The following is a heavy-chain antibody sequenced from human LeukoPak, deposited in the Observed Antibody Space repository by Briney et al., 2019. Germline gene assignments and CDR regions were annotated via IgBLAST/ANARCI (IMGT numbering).Heavy chain of an antibody. J-gene: IGHJ4*02. CDR2: IRFDGTYK. CDR3: AKDEAGSGLLHYFDY. D-gene: IGHD2-15*01. CDR1: GFTFSNYG. V-gene: IGHV3-30*02. Sequence: QPGGSLRLSCAASGFTFSNYGMHWVRQAPGKGLEWVAFIRFDGTYKNYADSVKGRFTISRDNSKNTLYLQMNSLRGDDRAVYYCAKDEAGSGLLHYFDYWGQGTLVTVSS.